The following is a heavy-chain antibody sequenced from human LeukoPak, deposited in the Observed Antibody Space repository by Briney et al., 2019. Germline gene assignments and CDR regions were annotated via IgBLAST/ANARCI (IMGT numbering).Heavy chain of an antibody. D-gene: IGHD3-10*01. V-gene: IGHV1-69*01. J-gene: IGHJ5*02. Sequence: ASVKVSCKASGGTFSSYAISWVRQAPGQGLEWMGGIIPIFGTANYAQKSQGRVTITADESTSTAYMELSSLRSEDTAVYYCARDRGDGSGSYYINWFDPWGQGTLVTVSS. CDR3: ARDRGDGSGSYYINWFDP. CDR2: IIPIFGTA. CDR1: GGTFSSYA.